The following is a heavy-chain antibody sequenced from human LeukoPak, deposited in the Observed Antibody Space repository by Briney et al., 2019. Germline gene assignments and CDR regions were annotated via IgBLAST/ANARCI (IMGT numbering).Heavy chain of an antibody. V-gene: IGHV4-30-4*01. CDR2: IYYSGST. D-gene: IGHD2-2*01. Sequence: PSETLSLTCTVSGGSISSGDYYWSWIRQPPGKGLEWIGYIYYSGSTYYNPSLKSRVTMSVDTSKNQFSLKLSSVTAADTAVYYCARGNCSSTSCYANFYYYYGMDVWGQGTTVTVSS. CDR3: ARGNCSSTSCYANFYYYYGMDV. CDR1: GGSISSGDYY. J-gene: IGHJ6*02.